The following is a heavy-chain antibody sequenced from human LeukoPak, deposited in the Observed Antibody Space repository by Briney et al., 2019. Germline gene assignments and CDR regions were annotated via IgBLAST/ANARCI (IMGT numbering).Heavy chain of an antibody. CDR3: ATGELHSSSWYSQLDY. D-gene: IGHD6-13*01. CDR1: GYTFTGYY. Sequence: GASVTVSCKASGYTFTGYYIHWVRQAPGQGLEWMGWINPNSGDTNYAQKFQGRVTMTRDTSITTAYMELRSLISDDTAVYYCATGELHSSSWYSQLDYWGQGTLVTVSS. V-gene: IGHV1-2*02. CDR2: INPNSGDT. J-gene: IGHJ4*02.